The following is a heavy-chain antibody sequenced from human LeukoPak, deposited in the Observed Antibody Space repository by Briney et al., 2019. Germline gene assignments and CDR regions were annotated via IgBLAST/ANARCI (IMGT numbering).Heavy chain of an antibody. D-gene: IGHD2-2*01. J-gene: IGHJ6*02. Sequence: GGSLRLSCAASGSTFSSYAMSWVRQAPGKGLEWVSAISGSGGSTYYADSVKGRFTISRDNSKNTLYLQMNSLRAEDTAVYYCAKSEYCSSTSCYRSYYYGMDVWGQGTTVTVSS. V-gene: IGHV3-23*01. CDR2: ISGSGGST. CDR3: AKSEYCSSTSCYRSYYYGMDV. CDR1: GSTFSSYA.